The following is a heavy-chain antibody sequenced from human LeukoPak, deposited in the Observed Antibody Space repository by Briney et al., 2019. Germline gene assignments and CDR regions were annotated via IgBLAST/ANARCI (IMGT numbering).Heavy chain of an antibody. D-gene: IGHD2-15*01. Sequence: ASVNVSCKPSGYTFTSYGISWVRQAPGQGLGWMGWISAYNGNTNYAQTLQGRVTMTTDTATSTAYMELRSLRSDDTAVYYCARCSGGSCYSGVDYWGQGTLVTVSS. CDR1: GYTFTSYG. CDR2: ISAYNGNT. J-gene: IGHJ4*02. V-gene: IGHV1-18*01. CDR3: ARCSGGSCYSGVDY.